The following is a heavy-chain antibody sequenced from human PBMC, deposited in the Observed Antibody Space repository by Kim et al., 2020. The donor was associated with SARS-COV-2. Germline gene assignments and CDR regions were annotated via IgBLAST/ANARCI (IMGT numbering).Heavy chain of an antibody. V-gene: IGHV4-59*13. D-gene: IGHD3-10*01. CDR3: ARGERRGTLGNYRTGKFDY. Sequence: SETLSLTCTVSGDSINPYYWSWIRQPPGKGLEWIGYVHYKGSTNYNPSLESRVTISMDTSKNEISLKLNSVTAADTAIYYCARGERRGTLGNYRTGKFDYWGQGSLVTVSS. J-gene: IGHJ4*02. CDR2: VHYKGST. CDR1: GDSINPYY.